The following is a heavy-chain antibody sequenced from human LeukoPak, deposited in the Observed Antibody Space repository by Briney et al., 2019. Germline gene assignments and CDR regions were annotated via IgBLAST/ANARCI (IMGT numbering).Heavy chain of an antibody. J-gene: IGHJ1*01. CDR2: MCSSGRA. V-gene: IGHV4-59*08. CDR3: ARLPRGTQQPDYLPH. CDR1: GGSIISFC. D-gene: IGHD1-1*01. Sequence: PSETLSLTCIVSGGSIISFCWSWIRQPPGKGLECIASMCSSGRANYNPSLKSRVTVLVDTSKNQFSLKLSSVTAADTAVYYCARLPRGTQQPDYLPHRGQGTLVTVSS.